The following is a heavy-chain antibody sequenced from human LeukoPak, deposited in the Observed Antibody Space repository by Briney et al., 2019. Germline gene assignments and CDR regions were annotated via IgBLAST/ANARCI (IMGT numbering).Heavy chain of an antibody. J-gene: IGHJ6*02. CDR3: ARDRGVDGGYGYVGYYYYGMDV. CDR2: IYSGGST. V-gene: IGHV3-53*01. CDR1: GLTVSSNY. D-gene: IGHD5-12*01. Sequence: GGSLRLSCAASGLTVSSNYMSWVRQAPGKGLEWVSVIYSGGSTYYADSVKGRFTISRDNSKNTLYLQMNSLTADDTAVYYCARDRGVDGGYGYVGYYYYGMDVWGQGTTVTVSS.